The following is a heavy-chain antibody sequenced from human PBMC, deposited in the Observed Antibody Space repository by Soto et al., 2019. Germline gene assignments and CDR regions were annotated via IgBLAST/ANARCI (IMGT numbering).Heavy chain of an antibody. J-gene: IGHJ3*01. Sequence: EVQLLESGGDLVQPGGSLRLSCAASGVILSNYAMAWVRQAPGKGLEWVSLDRGRAGYTDYADSVKGRLTSSRDDSTNTLHLKMNHLRAEDTAVYYCAKNRGGGPYPVFDVWGQGTMVTVSS. CDR3: AKNRGGGPYPVFDV. CDR2: DRGRAGYT. CDR1: GVILSNYA. D-gene: IGHD2-15*01. V-gene: IGHV3-23*01.